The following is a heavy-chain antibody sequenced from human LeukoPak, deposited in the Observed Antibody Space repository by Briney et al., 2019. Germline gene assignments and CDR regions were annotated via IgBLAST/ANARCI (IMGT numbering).Heavy chain of an antibody. J-gene: IGHJ3*02. CDR1: GGSISSGGYY. V-gene: IGHV4-30-2*01. CDR3: ARDGSIAARPSDAFDI. D-gene: IGHD6-6*01. CDR2: IYHSGST. Sequence: PSETLSLTCTVSGGSISSGGYYWSWIRQPPGKGLEWIGYIYHSGSTYYNPSLKSRVTISVDRSKNQFSLKLSSVTAADTAVYYCARDGSIAARPSDAFDIWGQGTMVTVSS.